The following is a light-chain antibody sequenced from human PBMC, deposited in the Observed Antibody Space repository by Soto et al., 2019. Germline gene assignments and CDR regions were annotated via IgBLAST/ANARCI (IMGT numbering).Light chain of an antibody. V-gene: IGKV3-20*01. Sequence: EIVLTQSPGTLSLSPGEGATLSCRASQSIGSYLAWYQQKPGQSPRLLIYGASTRATGIPDRFSGSGSGTDSTLTIRSLEPEDFAVYYCQLYGRAPLFGPGTKVDNK. CDR2: GAS. CDR1: QSIGSY. CDR3: QLYGRAPL. J-gene: IGKJ3*01.